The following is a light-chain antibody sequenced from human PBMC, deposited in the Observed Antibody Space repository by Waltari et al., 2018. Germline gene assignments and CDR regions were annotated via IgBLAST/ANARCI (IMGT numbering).Light chain of an antibody. CDR2: KDT. Sequence: SYELTQPSSVSVSPGQTARITCSGDVLTKNYARWFQQKPGQAPVLLIYKDTERPSAIPERISGSSSGTTVTLTISGAQVEDEADYYCYSAADNLRLFGGGTKLTVL. CDR1: VLTKNY. V-gene: IGLV3-27*01. J-gene: IGLJ2*01. CDR3: YSAADNLRL.